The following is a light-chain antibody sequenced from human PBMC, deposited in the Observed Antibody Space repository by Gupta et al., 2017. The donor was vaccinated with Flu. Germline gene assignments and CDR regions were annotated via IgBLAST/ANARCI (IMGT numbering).Light chain of an antibody. CDR2: KNN. J-gene: IGLJ2*01. Sequence: DPQKPGQVPIMVIYKNNKRASGNPGRFSGFNSGNTATLTISGTQAMDEADFYCQTGDSGTGVFGGGTKLTVL. V-gene: IGLV3-1*01. CDR3: QTGDSGTGV.